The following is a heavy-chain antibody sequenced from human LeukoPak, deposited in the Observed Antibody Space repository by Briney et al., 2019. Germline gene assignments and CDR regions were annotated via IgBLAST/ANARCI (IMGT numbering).Heavy chain of an antibody. V-gene: IGHV3-30*02. J-gene: IGHJ4*02. CDR3: ANSQQLVLDY. CDR1: GFTFSSYG. CDR2: IRYDGSNE. D-gene: IGHD6-13*01. Sequence: GGSLRLSCAASGFTFSSYGMHWVRQAPGKGLEWVAFIRYDGSNEYYADSVKGRFTISRDNSKNTLCLQMNSLRAEDTAVYYCANSQQLVLDYWGQGTLVTVSS.